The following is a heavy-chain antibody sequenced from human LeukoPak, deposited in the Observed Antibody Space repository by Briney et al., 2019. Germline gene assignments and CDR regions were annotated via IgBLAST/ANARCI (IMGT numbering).Heavy chain of an antibody. CDR2: ISSSGSTK. D-gene: IGHD6-19*01. Sequence: GGSLRLSCAVSGFTSGFPFRDYEMNWVRQAPGKGVEWVSYISSSGSTKYYADSVKGRFTISRDNAKNSLYLQMNSLRAEDTAVYYCTTITVAAAFDYWGQGTLVTVSS. J-gene: IGHJ4*02. CDR1: GFTSGFPFRDYE. V-gene: IGHV3-48*03. CDR3: TTITVAAAFDY.